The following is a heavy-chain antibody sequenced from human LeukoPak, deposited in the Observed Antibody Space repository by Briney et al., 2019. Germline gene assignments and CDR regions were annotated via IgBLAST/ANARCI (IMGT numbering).Heavy chain of an antibody. J-gene: IGHJ4*02. CDR3: ARGTTLVTNYFDY. V-gene: IGHV1-69*13. Sequence: ASVKVSCKASGGTFSSYAISWARQAPGQGLEWMGGIIPIFSTANYAQKFQGRVTITADESTSTAYMELSSLRSEDTAVYYCARGTTLVTNYFDYWGQGTLVTVSS. CDR1: GGTFSSYA. D-gene: IGHD5-18*01. CDR2: IIPIFSTA.